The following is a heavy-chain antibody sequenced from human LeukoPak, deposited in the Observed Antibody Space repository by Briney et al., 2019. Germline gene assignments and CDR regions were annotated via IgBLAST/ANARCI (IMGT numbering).Heavy chain of an antibody. J-gene: IGHJ5*02. CDR3: ARVMRLNWFDP. Sequence: SETLSLTCTVSGGSISSYYWSWIRQPPGKGLEWIGYIYYSGSTNYNPSLTSRVTISVDTSKNQFSLKLSSVTAADTAVYYCARVMRLNWFDPWGQGTLVTVSS. CDR2: IYYSGST. V-gene: IGHV4-59*01. D-gene: IGHD3-16*01. CDR1: GGSISSYY.